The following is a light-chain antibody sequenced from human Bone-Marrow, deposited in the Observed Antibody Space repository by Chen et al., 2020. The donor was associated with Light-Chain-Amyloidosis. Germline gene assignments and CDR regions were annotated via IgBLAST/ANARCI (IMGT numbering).Light chain of an antibody. CDR1: QSISSN. CDR2: GAS. CDR3: QQYNNWPS. V-gene: IGKV3-15*01. J-gene: IGKJ3*01. Sequence: EIVMTQSPATLSVSPGERATPSCRASQSISSNLAWYQQKPGQAPRLLIYGASTRATGIPARFSGSGSGTVFTLTIGSLQSEDFAVYFCQQYNNWPSFGPGTKVDIK.